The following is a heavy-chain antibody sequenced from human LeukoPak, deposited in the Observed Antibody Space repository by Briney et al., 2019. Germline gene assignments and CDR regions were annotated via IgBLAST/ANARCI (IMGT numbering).Heavy chain of an antibody. CDR3: ARDRDYGSGIFDY. CDR2: INPNSGGT. Sequence: ASVKVSCKASGYTFTGYYMHWVRQAPGQGLEWMGWINPNSGGTNYAQKFQGRVTMTRDTSISTAYMELNRLRSDDTAVYYCARDRDYGSGIFDYWSQGTLVTVTS. V-gene: IGHV1-2*02. CDR1: GYTFTGYY. D-gene: IGHD3-10*01. J-gene: IGHJ4*02.